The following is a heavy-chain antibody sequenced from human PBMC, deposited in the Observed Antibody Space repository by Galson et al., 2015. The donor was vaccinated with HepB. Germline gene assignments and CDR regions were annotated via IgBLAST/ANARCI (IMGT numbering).Heavy chain of an antibody. D-gene: IGHD2-15*01. CDR2: IYHGGST. Sequence: LSLTCAVSGGSISSGGYSWSWIRQPPGKGLEWIGYIYHGGSTYYNPSLKSRVTISVDRSKNQFSLKLSSVTAADTAVYYCARDTDCSGGSCYLFDYWGQGTLVTVSS. CDR1: GGSISSGGYS. CDR3: ARDTDCSGGSCYLFDY. V-gene: IGHV4-30-2*01. J-gene: IGHJ4*02.